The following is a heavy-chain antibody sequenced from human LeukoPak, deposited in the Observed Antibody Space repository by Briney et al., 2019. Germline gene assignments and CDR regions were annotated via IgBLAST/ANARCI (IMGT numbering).Heavy chain of an antibody. CDR1: GYTFTSYY. J-gene: IGHJ3*02. Sequence: ASVKVSCKASGYTFTSYYMHWVRQAPGQGLEWMGMINPSGGSTSYAQKFQGRVTMTRDTSTSTVYMELSSLRSEDTAVYYCARGRSLYYDSSGYSSGPAFDIWGQGTMVTVSS. CDR2: INPSGGST. CDR3: ARGRSLYYDSSGYSSGPAFDI. D-gene: IGHD3-22*01. V-gene: IGHV1-46*01.